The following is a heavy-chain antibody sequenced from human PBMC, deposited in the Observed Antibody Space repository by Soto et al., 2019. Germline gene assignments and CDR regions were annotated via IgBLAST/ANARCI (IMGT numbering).Heavy chain of an antibody. D-gene: IGHD5-18*01. J-gene: IGHJ6*02. V-gene: IGHV4-31*03. CDR2: IYYRGST. CDR1: GGSVSRGGYY. Sequence: SEALSLTCTVSGGSVSRGGYYWSWIRQHPGKGLEWIGYIYYRGSTYYNPSLKSRVTISVDTPKNQFSLKLSSVTTADTAVYYCARGYSGYSYRYGMGVSGQGTTVTVSS. CDR3: ARGYSGYSYRYGMGV.